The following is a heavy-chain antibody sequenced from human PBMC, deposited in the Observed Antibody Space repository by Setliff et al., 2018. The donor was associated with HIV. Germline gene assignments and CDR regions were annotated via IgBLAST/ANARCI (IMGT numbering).Heavy chain of an antibody. V-gene: IGHV4-59*12. D-gene: IGHD1-26*01. CDR1: DGSFSSDY. J-gene: IGHJ4*02. CDR2: IYYSGST. Sequence: SETLSLTCTVSDGSFSSDYWTWIRQTPGKGLEWIGYIYYSGSTKYNPSLTSRVTISVDTSKNQLSLKLTAVSAADTAVYYCARGVPLLPPRNWGQGALVTVSS. CDR3: ARGVPLLPPRN.